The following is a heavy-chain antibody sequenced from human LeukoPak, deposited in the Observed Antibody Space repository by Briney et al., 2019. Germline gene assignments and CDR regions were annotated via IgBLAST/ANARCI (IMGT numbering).Heavy chain of an antibody. CDR3: AKDRGGSYLVGAFDI. Sequence: GGSLRLSCAASGFTFSSHWMHWVRQAPGKGLEWVSAISGSGGSTYYADSVKGRFTISRDNSKNTLYLQMNSLRAEDTAVYYCAKDRGGSYLVGAFDIWGQGTMVTVSS. V-gene: IGHV3-23*01. CDR2: ISGSGGST. CDR1: GFTFSSHW. J-gene: IGHJ3*02. D-gene: IGHD1-26*01.